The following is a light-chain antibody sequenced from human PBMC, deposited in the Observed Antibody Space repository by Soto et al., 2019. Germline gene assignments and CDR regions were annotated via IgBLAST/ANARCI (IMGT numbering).Light chain of an antibody. V-gene: IGKV3-15*01. Sequence: EIVIPQPPATLSVSPGDRATLSSRASQSVSSNLAWYQQKPGQAPRLLIYGASTRATGIPARFSGSGSGTEFTLTISSLQPEDVATYYCQKYNSAPWTFGQGTKVDIK. CDR2: GAS. J-gene: IGKJ1*01. CDR1: QSVSSN. CDR3: QKYNSAPWT.